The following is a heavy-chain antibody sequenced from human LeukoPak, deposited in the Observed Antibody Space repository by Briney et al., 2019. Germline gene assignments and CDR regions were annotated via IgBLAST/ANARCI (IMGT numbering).Heavy chain of an antibody. CDR1: GGSFSGYY. Sequence: PSETLSLTCAVYGGSFSGYYWSWIRQPPGKGLEWIGENNHSGSTNYNPSLKSRVTISVDTSKNQFSLKLSSVTAADTAVYYCASASDCSSTSCYSDYWGQGTLVTVSS. CDR2: NNHSGST. D-gene: IGHD2-2*01. J-gene: IGHJ4*02. V-gene: IGHV4-34*01. CDR3: ASASDCSSTSCYSDY.